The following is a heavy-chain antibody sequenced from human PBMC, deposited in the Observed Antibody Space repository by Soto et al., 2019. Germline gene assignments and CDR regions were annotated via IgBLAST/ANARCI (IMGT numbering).Heavy chain of an antibody. D-gene: IGHD3-10*01. V-gene: IGHV1-2*02. CDR3: VRVHALGFSNWFDP. J-gene: IGHJ5*02. Sequence: ASVKVSCKASGYIFSANYIHWVRQAPGQGLEWLGWINPHSGATNYAQKFLGRVTMSADTSASTAYMDLARLKSDDTAVCYCVRVHALGFSNWFDPWGRGTLVTV. CDR2: INPHSGAT. CDR1: GYIFSANY.